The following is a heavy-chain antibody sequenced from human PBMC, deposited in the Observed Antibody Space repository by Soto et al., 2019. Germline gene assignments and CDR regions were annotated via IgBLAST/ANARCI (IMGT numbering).Heavy chain of an antibody. J-gene: IGHJ4*01. CDR3: SRDRGCYGSGGLDY. D-gene: IGHD3-10*01. CDR2: ISGSGGST. V-gene: IGHV3-23*01. CDR1: GFTFSSYA. Sequence: GWSLRLSCAASGFTFSSYAMSWVRQAPGKGLEWVSAISGSGGSTYYADSVKGRFTISRDNSKNTLYLQMNSLRAEDTTEYYCSRDRGCYGSGGLDYWVHGTLVTVSS.